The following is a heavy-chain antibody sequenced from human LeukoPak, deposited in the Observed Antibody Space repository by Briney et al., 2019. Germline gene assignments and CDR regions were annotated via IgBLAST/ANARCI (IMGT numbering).Heavy chain of an antibody. V-gene: IGHV3-48*03. CDR2: ISSSGSTI. CDR3: AKAGSYSPPYYFDY. Sequence: GGSLRLSCAASGFTFSSYEMNWVRQAPGKGLEWVSYISSSGSTIYYADSVKGRFTISRDNGKNSLYLQMNSLRPEDTALYYCAKAGSYSPPYYFDYWGQGTLVTVSS. J-gene: IGHJ4*02. D-gene: IGHD1-26*01. CDR1: GFTFSSYE.